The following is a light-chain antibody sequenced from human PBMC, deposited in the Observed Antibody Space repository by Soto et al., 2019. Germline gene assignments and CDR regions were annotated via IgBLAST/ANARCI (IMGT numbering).Light chain of an antibody. V-gene: IGLV2-23*01. Sequence: SVLTQPASVSGTPGQSIIISCTGTSSDVGSYNLVSWYQQHPGKAPKLRIYEGSKRPSGVSNRFSGSKSGNTASLTISGLQTEDEADYYCLSYTASSTFVFGTGTKVTVL. J-gene: IGLJ1*01. CDR1: SSDVGSYNL. CDR2: EGS. CDR3: LSYTASSTFV.